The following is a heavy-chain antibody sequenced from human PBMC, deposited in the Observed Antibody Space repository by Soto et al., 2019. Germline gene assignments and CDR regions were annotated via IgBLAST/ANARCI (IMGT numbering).Heavy chain of an antibody. D-gene: IGHD5-18*01. CDR2: ISWNSGNI. CDR3: VRSKGGYSYGTPFDY. J-gene: IGHJ4*02. Sequence: EVQLEESGGALVQPGRSLRLSCAASGFTFDDYAMHWVRQVLGKGLEWVSSISWNSGNIGYADSVKGRFTTSRDTAKNALYLQMSSLRPEDTALYYCVRSKGGYSYGTPFDYWGQGTLVTVSS. CDR1: GFTFDDYA. V-gene: IGHV3-9*01.